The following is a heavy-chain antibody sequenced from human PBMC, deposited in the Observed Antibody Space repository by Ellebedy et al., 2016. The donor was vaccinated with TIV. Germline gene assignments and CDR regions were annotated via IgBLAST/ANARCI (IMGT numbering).Heavy chain of an antibody. D-gene: IGHD3-3*01. Sequence: MPAGSLRLSCTVSGDSISSSVYYWGWLRQRPGKGREGIGCFSQSGSTYYNPSIKSRVPISVDTSKNQFSLELSSVTAADTAVYYCARILRGGSNGDYFDYWGQGTQVTASS. CDR1: GDSISSSVYY. J-gene: IGHJ4*02. V-gene: IGHV4-39*07. CDR2: FSQSGST. CDR3: ARILRGGSNGDYFDY.